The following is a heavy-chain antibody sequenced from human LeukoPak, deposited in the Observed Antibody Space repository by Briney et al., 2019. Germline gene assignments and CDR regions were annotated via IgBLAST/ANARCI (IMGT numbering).Heavy chain of an antibody. CDR3: ARGSPGVDY. D-gene: IGHD3-10*01. V-gene: IGHV4-39*07. CDR2: IYHSGST. J-gene: IGHJ4*02. CDR1: GGSIGSTSYY. Sequence: SETLSLTCSVSGGSIGSTSYYWGWIRQPPGKGLEWIGNIYHSGSTNYNPSLKSRVTISVDKSKNQFSLRLSSVTAADTAMYYCARGSPGVDYWGQGTLVTVSS.